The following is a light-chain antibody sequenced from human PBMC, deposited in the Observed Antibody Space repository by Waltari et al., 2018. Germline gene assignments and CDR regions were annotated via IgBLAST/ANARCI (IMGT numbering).Light chain of an antibody. CDR2: GNSGCSH. CDR3: QTWDTATHVV. Sequence: QPEKGPQYLMKGNSGCSHIKGDGIPDRFSGSSSGAERYLTISSLQSEDEADYYCQTWDTATHVVFGGGTKLTVL. V-gene: IGLV4-69*01. J-gene: IGLJ2*01.